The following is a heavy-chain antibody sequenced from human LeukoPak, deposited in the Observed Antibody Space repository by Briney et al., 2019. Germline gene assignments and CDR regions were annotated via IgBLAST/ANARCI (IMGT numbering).Heavy chain of an antibody. J-gene: IGHJ6*02. Sequence: TTGESLKISCKGSGYSFTSYWISWVRQMPGKGLEWMGRIDPSDSYTDYSPSFQGQVTISADKSISTAYLQWSSLKASDTAMYYCARSIAARPTFYYYGMDVWGQGTTVTVSS. CDR1: GYSFTSYW. CDR2: IDPSDSYT. V-gene: IGHV5-10-1*04. D-gene: IGHD6-6*01. CDR3: ARSIAARPTFYYYGMDV.